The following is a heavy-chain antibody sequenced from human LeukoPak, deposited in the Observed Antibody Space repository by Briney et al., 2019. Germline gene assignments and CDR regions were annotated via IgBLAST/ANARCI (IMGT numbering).Heavy chain of an antibody. J-gene: IGHJ4*02. V-gene: IGHV3-23*01. CDR1: GFTFSSYA. D-gene: IGHD5-12*01. Sequence: PGGSLRLSCAASGFTFSSYAMSWVRQAPGKGLEWVSAISGSGGSTYYADSVKGRFTISRDNSKNTLYLQMNSLRAEDTAVYYCAKVRGYSGYETIDYWGQGTLATVSS. CDR2: ISGSGGST. CDR3: AKVRGYSGYETIDY.